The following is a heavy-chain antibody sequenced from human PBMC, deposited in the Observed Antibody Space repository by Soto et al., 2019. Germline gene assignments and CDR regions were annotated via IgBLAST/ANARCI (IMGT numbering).Heavy chain of an antibody. CDR1: GYSFTSNH. CDR2: INPSLGRA. CDR3: ARAPYSSTSFFFDY. D-gene: IGHD1-26*01. Sequence: KVSCKASGYSFTSNHLHWVRQAPRQGLEWVGIINPSLGRANYAQKFQDRVAMTWDTSTRIAYMELNGLRSDDTAVYFCARAPYSSTSFFFDYRGQGALVTASS. J-gene: IGHJ4*02. V-gene: IGHV1-46*01.